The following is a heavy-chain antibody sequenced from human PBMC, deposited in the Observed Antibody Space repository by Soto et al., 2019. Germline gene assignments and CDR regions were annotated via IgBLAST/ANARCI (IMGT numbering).Heavy chain of an antibody. CDR3: ARDRVSYGYVETAFDI. CDR2: IKQDGSEK. D-gene: IGHD5-18*01. J-gene: IGHJ3*02. V-gene: IGHV3-7*05. Sequence: GGSLRLSCAASGFTFSSYWMSWVRQAPGKGLEWVANIKQDGSEKYYVDSVKGRFTISRDNAKNSLYLQMNSLRAEDTAVYYCARDRVSYGYVETAFDIWGQGTMVTVSS. CDR1: GFTFSSYW.